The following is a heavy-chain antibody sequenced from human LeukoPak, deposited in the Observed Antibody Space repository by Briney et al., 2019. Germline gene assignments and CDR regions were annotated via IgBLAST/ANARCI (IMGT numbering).Heavy chain of an antibody. CDR3: AKPLYMTTVPRGGFDS. CDR2: VNGDGDST. V-gene: IGHV3-23*01. Sequence: GGSLRLSCAASGFTFNNYAMSWVRQPPGKGLEWVSAVNGDGDSTYYADSVKGRFTVSRDNSKNTLSLQMNSLRAEDTAIYYCAKPLYMTTVPRGGFDSWGQGAPVTVSS. CDR1: GFTFNNYA. D-gene: IGHD4-17*01. J-gene: IGHJ4*02.